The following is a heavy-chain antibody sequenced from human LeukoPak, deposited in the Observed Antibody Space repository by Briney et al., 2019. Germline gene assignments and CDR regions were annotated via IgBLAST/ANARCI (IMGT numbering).Heavy chain of an antibody. CDR1: GFSFSSWG. Sequence: GGSLRLSCAASGFSFSSWGIHWVRQAPGKGLEWVALTSHDGVNTYYADSVKGRFTISRDNSKNTLYLQMNSLRPEDTAVYYCAKGGGISANPLDPWGQGTLVTVSS. CDR2: TSHDGVNT. J-gene: IGHJ5*02. V-gene: IGHV3-30*18. CDR3: AKGGGISANPLDP. D-gene: IGHD4-23*01.